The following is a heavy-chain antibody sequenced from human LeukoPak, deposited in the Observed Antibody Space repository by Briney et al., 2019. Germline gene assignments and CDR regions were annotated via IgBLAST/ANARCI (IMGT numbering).Heavy chain of an antibody. Sequence: GGSLRLSCAASGFRFNTYWMSWVRQAPGKGLEWVANIKQDGNEKYYVDSVKGRFTISRDNAQNSLYLQMNSLRAEDTAVYYCASLGVSGSYALYGFDYWGQGTLVTVSS. CDR2: IKQDGNEK. CDR1: GFRFNTYW. J-gene: IGHJ4*02. CDR3: ASLGVSGSYALYGFDY. D-gene: IGHD1-26*01. V-gene: IGHV3-7*01.